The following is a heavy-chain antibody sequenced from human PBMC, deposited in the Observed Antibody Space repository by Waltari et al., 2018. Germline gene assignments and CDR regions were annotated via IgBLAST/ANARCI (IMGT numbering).Heavy chain of an antibody. V-gene: IGHV3-23*04. CDR3: TSPGYSSSDFDY. CDR2: IGGSGGST. CDR1: GFTFSSYA. Sequence: EVQLVESGGGLVQPGGSLRRSCAASGFTFSSYAMSWVRQAPGKGLEWVSAIGGSGGSTYYADSVKCRFTISRDNPKNTLYLQMNSLRAEDTAVYYCTSPGYSSSDFDYWGQGTLVTVSS. J-gene: IGHJ4*02. D-gene: IGHD6-13*01.